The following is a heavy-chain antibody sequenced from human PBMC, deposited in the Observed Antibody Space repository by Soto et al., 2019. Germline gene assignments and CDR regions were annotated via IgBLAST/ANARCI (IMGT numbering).Heavy chain of an antibody. D-gene: IGHD2-21*02. CDR2: INAGNGNT. CDR3: ARSIVVVTALDY. J-gene: IGHJ4*02. V-gene: IGHV1-3*01. CDR1: GYTFTSYA. Sequence: QVQLVQSGAEVKKPGASVKVSCKASGYTFTSYAMHWVRQAPGQRLEWMGWINAGNGNTKYSQKFQGRVTITRDTSASTAYVELSSLRSEDTAVYYCARSIVVVTALDYWGQGTLVTVSS.